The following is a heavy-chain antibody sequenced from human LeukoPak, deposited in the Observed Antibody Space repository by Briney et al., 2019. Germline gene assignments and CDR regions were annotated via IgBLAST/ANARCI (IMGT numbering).Heavy chain of an antibody. CDR2: INPYSGDT. CDR3: ATGDSADYLALGKY. CDR1: GYTFTDYY. D-gene: IGHD4-17*01. Sequence: ASVKVSCKASGYTFTDYYLHWVRQAPGQGVEWMGWINPYSGDTNYAQKFHGRVTMTRDTSISTAYMELSRVTSDDTAVYYCATGDSADYLALGKYWGQGSLVTVSS. J-gene: IGHJ4*02. V-gene: IGHV1-2*02.